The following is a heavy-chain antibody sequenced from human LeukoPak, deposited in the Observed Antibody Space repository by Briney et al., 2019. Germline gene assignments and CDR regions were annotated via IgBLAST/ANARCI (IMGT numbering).Heavy chain of an antibody. CDR1: GYTFTSYD. CDR2: IIPIFGTA. CDR3: ATARCSSTSCRPDY. D-gene: IGHD2-2*01. V-gene: IGHV1-69*05. J-gene: IGHJ4*02. Sequence: SVKVSCKASGYTFTSYDINWVRQATGQGLEWMGGIIPIFGTANYAQKFQGRVTITTDESTSTAYMELSSLRSEDTAVYYCATARCSSTSCRPDYWGQGTLVTVSS.